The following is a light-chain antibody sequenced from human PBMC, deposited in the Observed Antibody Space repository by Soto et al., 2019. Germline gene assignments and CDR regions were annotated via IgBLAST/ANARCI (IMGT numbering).Light chain of an antibody. Sequence: QSALTQSPAASGSPGQSVTISCIGTSDDVGGYNYVSWYQQHPGKAPKLMIYEVSKRPSGVPDRFSGSKSGSMASLTVSGLQSEDEADYYCSSYAGGSSFVLFGGGTKLTVL. J-gene: IGLJ2*01. CDR1: SDDVGGYNY. CDR2: EVS. CDR3: SSYAGGSSFVL. V-gene: IGLV2-8*01.